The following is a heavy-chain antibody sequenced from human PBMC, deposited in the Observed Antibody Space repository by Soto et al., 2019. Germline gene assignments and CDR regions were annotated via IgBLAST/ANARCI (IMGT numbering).Heavy chain of an antibody. CDR1: GFTFSSYG. J-gene: IGHJ4*02. V-gene: IGHV3-30*18. CDR2: ISYDGSNK. CDR3: AKDASYYYDSSGYLLAPYDY. D-gene: IGHD3-22*01. Sequence: GGSLRLSCAASGFTFSSYGMHWVRQAPGKGLEWVAVISYDGSNKYYADSVKGRFTISRDNSKNTLYLQMNSLRAEDTAVYYCAKDASYYYDSSGYLLAPYDYWGQGTLVTVSS.